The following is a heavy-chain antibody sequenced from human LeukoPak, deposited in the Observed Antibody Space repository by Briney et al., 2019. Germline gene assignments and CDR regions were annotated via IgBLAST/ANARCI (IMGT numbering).Heavy chain of an antibody. J-gene: IGHJ4*02. CDR1: GYTSTTYG. CDR3: ARALAQGGSFDLYYFDS. CDR2: TYNTYT. Sequence: ASVKVSCKTSGYTSTTYGLSWVRQAPGQGLEWMGWTYNTYTHYAETLRDRLTMTTDTSTSTSYMELRSLRSDDTAVYYCARALAQGGSFDLYYFDSWDQGTLVTVSS. V-gene: IGHV1-18*01. D-gene: IGHD3-9*01.